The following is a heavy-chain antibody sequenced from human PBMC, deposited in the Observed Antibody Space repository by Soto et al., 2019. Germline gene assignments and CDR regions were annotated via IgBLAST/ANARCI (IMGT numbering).Heavy chain of an antibody. CDR2: ISSSSSYI. CDR1: GFTFSSYS. Sequence: VQLVESGGGLVKPGGSLRLSCAASGFTFSSYSMNWVRQAPGKGLEWVSSISSSSSYIYYADSVKGRFTISRDNAKNSLYLQMNSLRAEDTAVYYCARDGRGLVGAIDYWGQGTLVTVSS. J-gene: IGHJ4*02. CDR3: ARDGRGLVGAIDY. D-gene: IGHD1-26*01. V-gene: IGHV3-21*01.